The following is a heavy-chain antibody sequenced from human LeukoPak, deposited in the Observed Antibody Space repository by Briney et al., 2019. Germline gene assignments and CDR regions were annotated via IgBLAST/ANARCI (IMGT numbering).Heavy chain of an antibody. J-gene: IGHJ6*03. CDR1: GFTVSSNS. V-gene: IGHV3-53*01. D-gene: IGHD2-15*01. CDR2: YSGTI. Sequence: GGSLRLSCTVSGFTVSSNSMSWVRQAPGKGLEWVSFYSGTIHYSDSVKGRFTISRDNSKNTLYLQMNSLRAEDTAIYYCAKNGDRGAYCSGGTCYPYYYYYMDVWGKGTTVTISS. CDR3: AKNGDRGAYCSGGTCYPYYYYYMDV.